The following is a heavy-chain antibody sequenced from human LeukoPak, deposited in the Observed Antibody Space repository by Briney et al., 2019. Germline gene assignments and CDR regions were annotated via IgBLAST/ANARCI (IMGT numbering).Heavy chain of an antibody. Sequence: PGGSLRLSCAASEFTFSSYSMNWVRQAPGKRLEWVSIIGSSGGGIHYADSVKGRFTISRDNSKNALYLQMNSLRVEDTAVYYCAIDPNWGTHSWGQGVLVTVSS. V-gene: IGHV3-23*01. CDR3: AIDPNWGTHS. J-gene: IGHJ4*02. CDR2: IGSSGGGI. CDR1: EFTFSSYS. D-gene: IGHD7-27*01.